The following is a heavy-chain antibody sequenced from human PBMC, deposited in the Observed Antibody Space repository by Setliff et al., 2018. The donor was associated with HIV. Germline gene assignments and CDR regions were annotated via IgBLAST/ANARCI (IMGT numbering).Heavy chain of an antibody. Sequence: SETLSLTCTVSGGSISDSSYYWGWIRQPPGKGLEWIGSIYFTGSTYNNPSLKTRLSLSVDTSKNKFSLKVTSVTAADTAVYYCARHVHDVLTGLNWLDPWGQGTLVTVYS. CDR1: GGSISDSSYY. J-gene: IGHJ5*02. D-gene: IGHD3-9*01. CDR2: IYFTGST. CDR3: ARHVHDVLTGLNWLDP. V-gene: IGHV4-39*01.